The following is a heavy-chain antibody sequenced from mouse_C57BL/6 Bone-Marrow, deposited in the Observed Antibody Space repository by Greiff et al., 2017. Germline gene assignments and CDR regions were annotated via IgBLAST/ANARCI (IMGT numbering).Heavy chain of an antibody. CDR3: AGYSRRDWYFDV. J-gene: IGHJ1*03. CDR2: ISSGGSYT. Sequence: EVKLMESGGDLVKPGGSLKLSCAASGFTFSSYGMSWVRQTPDKRLEWVATISSGGSYTYYPDSVKGRFTISRDNAKNTLYLQISSLKSEDTAMYYCAGYSRRDWYFDVWGKGTTVTVSS. V-gene: IGHV5-6*01. D-gene: IGHD1-2*01. CDR1: GFTFSSYG.